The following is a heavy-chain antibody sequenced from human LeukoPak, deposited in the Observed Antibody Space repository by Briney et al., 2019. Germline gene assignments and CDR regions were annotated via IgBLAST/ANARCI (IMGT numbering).Heavy chain of an antibody. Sequence: SETLSLTCAAYGGSFSGYYWSWIRQPPGKGLEWIGEINHSGSTNYNPSPRSRVTISVDTSKNQFSLKLSSVTPADTAVYYCARGPNMVRAWAQGTLVTVSS. D-gene: IGHD3-10*01. J-gene: IGHJ4*02. CDR1: GGSFSGYY. CDR2: INHSGST. CDR3: ARGPNMVRA. V-gene: IGHV4-34*01.